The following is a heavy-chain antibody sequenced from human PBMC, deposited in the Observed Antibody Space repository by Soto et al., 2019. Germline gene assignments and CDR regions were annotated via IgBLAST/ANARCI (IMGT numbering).Heavy chain of an antibody. CDR1: GFAISRGYY. D-gene: IGHD1-1*01. J-gene: IGHJ4*02. CDR2: IYPSVSS. CDR3: AREKVGTTFFDN. V-gene: IGHV4-38-2*02. Sequence: PSETLSLTCSVSGFAISRGYYWSWVRQPPGKGLEWIGSIYPSVSSYHNPSLATRLRLSIDTSKNQSTLNLTSVTAADTALYFCAREKVGTTFFDNWGQG.